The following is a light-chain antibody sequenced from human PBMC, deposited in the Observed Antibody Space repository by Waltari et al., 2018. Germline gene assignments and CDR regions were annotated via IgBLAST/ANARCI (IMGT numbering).Light chain of an antibody. Sequence: EIVLTQSPGPLSLSPGERATISCRASQSVSSSYLAWYQQKPGQAPRLLIYGASSRATGIPDRFSGSGSGTDFTLTISRLEPEDFAVYYCQQYGSSPETFGGGTKVEIK. J-gene: IGKJ4*01. V-gene: IGKV3-20*01. CDR1: QSVSSSY. CDR2: GAS. CDR3: QQYGSSPET.